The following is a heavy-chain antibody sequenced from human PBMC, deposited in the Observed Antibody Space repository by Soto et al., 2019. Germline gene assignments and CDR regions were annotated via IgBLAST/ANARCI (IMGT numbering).Heavy chain of an antibody. CDR1: GFTFSNYA. Sequence: GGSLRLSCATSGFTFSNYAMSWVRQAPGKGLEWVSAISGSGGSTYYADSVKGRFTISRDNSKHTLYLETNSLRAEDTAVYYCAKDQIYSSSFRDYYYYMDVWGKGTTVTVSS. V-gene: IGHV3-23*01. D-gene: IGHD6-6*01. J-gene: IGHJ6*03. CDR2: ISGSGGST. CDR3: AKDQIYSSSFRDYYYYMDV.